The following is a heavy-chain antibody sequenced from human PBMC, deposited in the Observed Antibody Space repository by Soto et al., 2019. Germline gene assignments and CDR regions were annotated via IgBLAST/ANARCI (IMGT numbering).Heavy chain of an antibody. V-gene: IGHV5-51*01. CDR2: IYPGDSDT. D-gene: IGHD1-26*01. Sequence: GESLKISCKGSGYSFTDYWIGWVRQMPGEGLEWMGIIYPGDSDTRYSPSFQGQVTISAGKSISTAYLQWSSLKASDTAMYFCARTTGGSYPDVPFDYWGQGTLVTVSS. J-gene: IGHJ4*02. CDR1: GYSFTDYW. CDR3: ARTTGGSYPDVPFDY.